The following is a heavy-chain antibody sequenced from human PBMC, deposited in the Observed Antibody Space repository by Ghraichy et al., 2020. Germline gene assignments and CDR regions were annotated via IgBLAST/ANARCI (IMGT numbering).Heavy chain of an antibody. CDR1: GYTFINYG. CDR2: ITTKSGNT. Sequence: VKVSCKASGYTFINYGITWVRQAPGQGLEWMGWITTKSGNTQYGWKFQGRVTMTTDTSTSTAYMELRSLRFDDTAVYYCARGINWFDPWGQGTLVTVSS. CDR3: ARGINWFDP. J-gene: IGHJ5*02. V-gene: IGHV1-18*01.